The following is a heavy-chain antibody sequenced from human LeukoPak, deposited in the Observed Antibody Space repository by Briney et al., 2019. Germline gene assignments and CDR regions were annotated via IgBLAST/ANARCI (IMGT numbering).Heavy chain of an antibody. CDR2: MCHSGTT. V-gene: IGHV4-38-2*02. D-gene: IGHD5-12*01. CDR1: GYSVSSGYY. Sequence: SETLSLTCSVSGYSVSSGYYWGWIRQSPGKGLEWIGSMCHSGTTYYNPSLKSRVTLSVDTSKNQFSLKLSSVTAADTAVYYCAGQYTGYDAFDYWGQGTLVTVSS. CDR3: AGQYTGYDAFDY. J-gene: IGHJ4*02.